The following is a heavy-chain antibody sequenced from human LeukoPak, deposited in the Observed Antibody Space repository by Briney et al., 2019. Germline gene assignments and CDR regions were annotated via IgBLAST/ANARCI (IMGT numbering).Heavy chain of an antibody. Sequence: GGSLRVSCAASGFTFSSYAMSWVRQAPGKGLEWVSAISGSGKSTYYADSVKGRFTISRDNSKNTLYLQMNSLRAEDTAVYYCARAVAAAVFDYWGQGTLVTVSS. V-gene: IGHV3-23*01. J-gene: IGHJ4*02. D-gene: IGHD6-13*01. CDR3: ARAVAAAVFDY. CDR2: ISGSGKST. CDR1: GFTFSSYA.